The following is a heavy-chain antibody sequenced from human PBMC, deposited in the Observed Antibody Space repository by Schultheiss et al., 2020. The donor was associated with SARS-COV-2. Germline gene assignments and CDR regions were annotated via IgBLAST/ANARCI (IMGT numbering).Heavy chain of an antibody. D-gene: IGHD3-16*02. J-gene: IGHJ3*02. CDR1: GGTFSSYA. CDR2: IIPIFGTA. V-gene: IGHV1-69*05. CDR3: ARRFIMITFGGVIATDAFDI. Sequence: SVKVSCKASGGTFSSYAISLVRQAPGQGLEWMGGIIPIFGTANYAQKFQGRVTMTTDTSTSTAYMELSSLRSDDTAVYYCARRFIMITFGGVIATDAFDIWGQGTMVTVSS.